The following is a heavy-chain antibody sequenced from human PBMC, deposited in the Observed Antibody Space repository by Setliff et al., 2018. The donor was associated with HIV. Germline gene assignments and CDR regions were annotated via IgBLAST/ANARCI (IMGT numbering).Heavy chain of an antibody. D-gene: IGHD6-19*01. CDR2: INPNSGAT. CDR3: ARGGEIALAAHRRWLDY. CDR1: GYSFTGYY. J-gene: IGHJ4*02. V-gene: IGHV1-2*02. Sequence: ASVKVSCKASGYSFTGYYIHWVRQAPGQGLEWMGWINPNSGATNYAQKFEDKVTMTRDTSLSTGYMNLSRLRSDDTAVYYCARGGEIALAAHRRWLDYWGQGALVTVSS.